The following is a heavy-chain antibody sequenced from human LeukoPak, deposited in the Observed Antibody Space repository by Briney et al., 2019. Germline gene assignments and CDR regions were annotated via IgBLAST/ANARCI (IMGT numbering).Heavy chain of an antibody. V-gene: IGHV3-23*01. D-gene: IGHD3-22*01. Sequence: GGSLRLSCSASGFSFSSYTMTWVRQAPGKWLEWVSGISGGVGTTYYVDSVKGRFTISRDNSKNTLFLQMNSLRAEDTAVYYCATKVVTDAFDIWGQGTMVTVSS. J-gene: IGHJ3*02. CDR1: GFSFSSYT. CDR3: ATKVVTDAFDI. CDR2: ISGGVGTT.